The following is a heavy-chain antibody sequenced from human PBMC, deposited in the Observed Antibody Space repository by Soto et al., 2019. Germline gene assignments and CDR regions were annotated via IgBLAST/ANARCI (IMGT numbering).Heavy chain of an antibody. D-gene: IGHD2-21*02. CDR3: ARDLWGYCGTDCYPLDV. CDR2: MYNTGST. CDR1: GLSIVGFY. V-gene: IGHV4-59*01. Sequence: PSATLSLTCTLIGLSIVGFYWSWMLNPPGKGLEWIGYMYNTGSTVYNPSFKSRVTISVDTSKNQFSLKLNSVTAADTAVYYCARDLWGYCGTDCYPLDVWGQGTTVT. J-gene: IGHJ6*02.